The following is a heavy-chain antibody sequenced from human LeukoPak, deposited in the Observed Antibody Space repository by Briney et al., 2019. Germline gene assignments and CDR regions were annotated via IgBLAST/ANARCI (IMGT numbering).Heavy chain of an antibody. Sequence: QPGGSLRLSCAASGFTFSSYWMIWVRQAPGKGLEWVAVMWFDGSNIYYADSVKGRFTISRDNSKNTLYLQMNSLRAEDTAVYYCARDYSSSWLRFFDYWGQGTLVTVSS. D-gene: IGHD6-6*01. CDR2: MWFDGSNI. CDR1: GFTFSSYW. V-gene: IGHV3-33*08. CDR3: ARDYSSSWLRFFDY. J-gene: IGHJ4*02.